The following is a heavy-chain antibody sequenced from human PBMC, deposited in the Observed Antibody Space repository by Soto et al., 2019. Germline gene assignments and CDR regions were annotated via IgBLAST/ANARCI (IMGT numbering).Heavy chain of an antibody. Sequence: ASVKVSCKASGYTFIDYYIHWVRQAPGQGLEWMGMISPSGGSTTYAQKFQGRVTMTRDTSTSTVYMELSSLRSEDTAVYYCARQLQILDTWGQGTLVTVS. D-gene: IGHD4-4*01. CDR1: GYTFIDYY. CDR2: ISPSGGST. CDR3: ARQLQILDT. J-gene: IGHJ5*02. V-gene: IGHV1-46*01.